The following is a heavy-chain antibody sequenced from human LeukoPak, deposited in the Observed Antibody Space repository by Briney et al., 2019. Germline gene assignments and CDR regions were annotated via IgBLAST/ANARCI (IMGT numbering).Heavy chain of an antibody. CDR2: ISTNGDNT. CDR3: YSSAWYGAFDV. J-gene: IGHJ3*01. CDR1: GFSFCSYT. V-gene: IGHV3-64D*09. D-gene: IGHD6-19*01. Sequence: GGSLRLSCLASGFSFCSYTMHWVRQAPGEGLEYVSTISTNGDNTYYADSVKGRFTISRDDAKHTLYLQMSSLRIEDTAVYYCYSSAWYGAFDVWGQGTMVTVSS.